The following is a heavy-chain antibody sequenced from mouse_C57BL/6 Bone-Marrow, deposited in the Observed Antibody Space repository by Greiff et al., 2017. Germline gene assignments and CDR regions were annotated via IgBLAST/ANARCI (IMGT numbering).Heavy chain of an antibody. J-gene: IGHJ4*01. D-gene: IGHD5-5*01. Sequence: VQLQQSGPVLVKPGASVKMSCKASGYTFTDYYMNWVKQSPGKSLEWIGVINPYNGGTSYNQKFKGKATLTVDKSSSTAYMELNSLTSEDSAVYYCAREGTTHDGGAMDYWGQGTSVPVSS. CDR1: GYTFTDYY. CDR3: AREGTTHDGGAMDY. CDR2: INPYNGGT. V-gene: IGHV1-19*01.